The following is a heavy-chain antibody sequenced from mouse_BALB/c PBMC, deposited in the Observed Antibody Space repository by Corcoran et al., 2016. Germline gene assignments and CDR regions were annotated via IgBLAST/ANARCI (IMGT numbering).Heavy chain of an antibody. CDR1: GYAFTNYL. Sequence: QIQLQQSGAERVRPGTSVKVSCTASGYAFTNYLIEWVKQRPGQGLEWIGVINPGSGGTNYNEKFKGKATLTADKSSSTAYMQLSSLTSDDSAVYFCARSGNWAFDYWGQGTTLTVSS. CDR2: INPGSGGT. D-gene: IGHD4-1*01. CDR3: ARSGNWAFDY. J-gene: IGHJ2*01. V-gene: IGHV1-54*01.